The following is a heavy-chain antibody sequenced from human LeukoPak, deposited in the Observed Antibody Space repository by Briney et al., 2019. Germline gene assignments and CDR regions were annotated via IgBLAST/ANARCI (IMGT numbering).Heavy chain of an antibody. J-gene: IGHJ4*02. CDR3: GRGGNWNDF. Sequence: GGSLRLSCAASGFTFSNFWMSWVRQAPGKELEWVANIKQDGSEKNYVESVRGRFTISRDNARDSLYLQMNALRADDTAVYYCGRGGNWNDFWGQGTLLIVSS. CDR2: IKQDGSEK. CDR1: GFTFSNFW. D-gene: IGHD1-1*01. V-gene: IGHV3-7*03.